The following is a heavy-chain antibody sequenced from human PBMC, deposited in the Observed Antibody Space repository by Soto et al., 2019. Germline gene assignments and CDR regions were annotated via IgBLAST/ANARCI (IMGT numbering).Heavy chain of an antibody. J-gene: IGHJ4*02. CDR1: GGSVSSGSYY. D-gene: IGHD3-22*01. CDR3: ARWPTGGYYDSSGYFDY. V-gene: IGHV4-61*01. CDR2: IFYSGST. Sequence: PSETLSLTCTVSGGSVSSGSYYWSWIRQPPGKGLEWIGYIFYSGSTNYNPSLKSRVTISVDTSKNQFSLKLCSVSAAVTAVYYCARWPTGGYYDSSGYFDYLGQGTLVTVSS.